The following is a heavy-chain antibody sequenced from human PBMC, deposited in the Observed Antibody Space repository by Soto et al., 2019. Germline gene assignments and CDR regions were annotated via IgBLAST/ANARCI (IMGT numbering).Heavy chain of an antibody. Sequence: ASVQVSCKASCYTFTSDGISWVRQATGQGLEWMGWISAYNGNTNYAQKLQGRVTMTTDTSTSTAYMELRSLRSDDTAVYYCARTITPNYYDSSGYYRGAFDIWGQGTMVTVSS. CDR1: CYTFTSDG. D-gene: IGHD3-22*01. J-gene: IGHJ3*02. V-gene: IGHV1-18*01. CDR2: ISAYNGNT. CDR3: ARTITPNYYDSSGYYRGAFDI.